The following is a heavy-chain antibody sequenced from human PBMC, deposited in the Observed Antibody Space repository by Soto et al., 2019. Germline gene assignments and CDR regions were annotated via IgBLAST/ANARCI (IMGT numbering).Heavy chain of an antibody. CDR3: AMVDVYVTPSPQDV. Sequence: QVQLVQSRAEVKNPGASVKVSCKASGYSFTRYGIAWARQAPGQWLEWMGWINTYNGNTNYAQNLQGRVTLTTDTSTSTAYLELTSLRSKDTAIYYCAMVDVYVTPSPQDVWGQGTTVIVSS. D-gene: IGHD3-16*01. CDR1: GYSFTRYG. CDR2: INTYNGNT. J-gene: IGHJ6*02. V-gene: IGHV1-18*01.